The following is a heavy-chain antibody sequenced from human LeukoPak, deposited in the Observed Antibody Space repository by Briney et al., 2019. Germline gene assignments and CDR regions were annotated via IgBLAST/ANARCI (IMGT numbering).Heavy chain of an antibody. D-gene: IGHD3-16*01. CDR2: INHSGST. CDR3: ARGPYPFDY. CDR1: GGSFSGYY. V-gene: IGHV4-34*01. Sequence: SETLSLTCAVYGGSFSGYYWSWIRQPPGKGLEWIGEINHSGSTNYNPSLKSRVTISVDTSKTQFSLKLSSVTAADTAVYYCARGPYPFDYWGQRNLVTVSS. J-gene: IGHJ4*02.